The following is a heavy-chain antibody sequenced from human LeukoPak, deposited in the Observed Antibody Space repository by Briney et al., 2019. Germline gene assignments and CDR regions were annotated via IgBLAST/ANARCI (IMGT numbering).Heavy chain of an antibody. D-gene: IGHD3-22*01. Sequence: SETLALTCTFSGGFISSYYWRWIRQPAGKGLEWIGRIYTSGSTNYNPSLKSRVTMSVDTSKNQFSLKLSSVTAADTAVYYCAREGHYYDSSGYYGYFQHWGQGTLVTVSS. J-gene: IGHJ1*01. CDR2: IYTSGST. V-gene: IGHV4-4*07. CDR3: AREGHYYDSSGYYGYFQH. CDR1: GGFISSYY.